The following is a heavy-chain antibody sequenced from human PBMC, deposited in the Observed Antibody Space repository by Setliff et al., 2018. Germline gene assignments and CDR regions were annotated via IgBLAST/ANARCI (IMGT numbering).Heavy chain of an antibody. D-gene: IGHD3-3*01. Sequence: SETLSLTCAVSGSSIISDYYWVWIRQPPGRGLEWIGSIFQSGNTYYNPSLKSSVTISVDTSKNQFSLKLSSVTAADTAVYYCARKEYYNFWSGPARASDIWGQGTMVTVSS. CDR1: GSSIISDYY. CDR3: ARKEYYNFWSGPARASDI. CDR2: IFQSGNT. V-gene: IGHV4-38-2*01. J-gene: IGHJ3*02.